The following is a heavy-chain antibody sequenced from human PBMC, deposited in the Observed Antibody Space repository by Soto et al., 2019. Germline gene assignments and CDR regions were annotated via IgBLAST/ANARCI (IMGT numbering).Heavy chain of an antibody. CDR3: ARGRTYYYDSSGYYWDY. CDR1: GGSISSSNW. V-gene: IGHV4-4*02. CDR2: IYHSGST. D-gene: IGHD3-22*01. J-gene: IGHJ4*02. Sequence: QVQLQESGPGLVKPSGTLSLTCAVSGGSISSSNWWSWVRQPPGKGLEWIGEIYHSGSTNYNPSLKSRVTISVDKSKNQFSLKLSSVTAADTGVYYCARGRTYYYDSSGYYWDYWGQGTLVTVSS.